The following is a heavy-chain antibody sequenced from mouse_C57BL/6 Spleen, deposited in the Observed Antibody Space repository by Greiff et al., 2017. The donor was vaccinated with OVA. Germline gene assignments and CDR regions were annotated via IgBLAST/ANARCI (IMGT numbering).Heavy chain of an antibody. D-gene: IGHD1-1*01. Sequence: QVQLQQPGAELVRPGSSVKLSCKASGYTFTSYWMHWVKQRPIQGLEWIGNIDPSDSETHYNQKFKDKATLTVDKSSSTAYMQLSSLTSEDSAVYYCARLGGDYYGSSYDAMDYWGQGTSVTVSS. CDR3: ARLGGDYYGSSYDAMDY. V-gene: IGHV1-52*01. CDR2: IDPSDSET. CDR1: GYTFTSYW. J-gene: IGHJ4*01.